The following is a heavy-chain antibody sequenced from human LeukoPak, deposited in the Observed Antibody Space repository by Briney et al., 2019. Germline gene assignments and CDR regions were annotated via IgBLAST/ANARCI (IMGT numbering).Heavy chain of an antibody. J-gene: IGHJ4*02. CDR3: ARDRITMVRGADVYYFDY. Sequence: GGSLRLSCAASGFTFSSYAMHWVRQAPGKGLEWVAVISYDGSNKYYADSVKGRFTISRDNSKNTLYLQMNSLRAEDTAVYYCARDRITMVRGADVYYFDYWGQGTLVTASS. V-gene: IGHV3-30*04. CDR1: GFTFSSYA. D-gene: IGHD3-10*01. CDR2: ISYDGSNK.